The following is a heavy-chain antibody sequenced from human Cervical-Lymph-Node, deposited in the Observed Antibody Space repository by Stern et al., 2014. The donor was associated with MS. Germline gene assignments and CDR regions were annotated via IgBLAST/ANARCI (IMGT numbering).Heavy chain of an antibody. CDR3: ARDQGFQLMNS. J-gene: IGHJ4*02. Sequence: QLQLQESGPGLVRPSGTLSLTCAVSGDSISNDNWWSWVRQPPGQGMECIVEVYHTGSANYEPSLKSRVTISVDKSKNQFSLRLTSMTAADTAVYYCARDQGFQLMNSWGQGTLVIVSS. V-gene: IGHV4-4*02. CDR1: GDSISNDNW. D-gene: IGHD2-2*01. CDR2: VYHTGSA.